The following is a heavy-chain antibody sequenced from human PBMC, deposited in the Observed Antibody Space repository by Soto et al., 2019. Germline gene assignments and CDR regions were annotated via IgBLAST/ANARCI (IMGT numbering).Heavy chain of an antibody. CDR2: ISSSSSYI. J-gene: IGHJ6*02. Sequence: GGSLRLSCAASGFTFSSYSMNWVRQAPGKGLEWVSSISSSSSYIYYADSVKGRFTISRDNAKNSLYLQMNSLRAEDTAVYYCARVNLDWFGDQLTNYYYYYGMDVWGQGTTVTVSS. CDR3: ARVNLDWFGDQLTNYYYYYGMDV. CDR1: GFTFSSYS. V-gene: IGHV3-21*01. D-gene: IGHD3-10*01.